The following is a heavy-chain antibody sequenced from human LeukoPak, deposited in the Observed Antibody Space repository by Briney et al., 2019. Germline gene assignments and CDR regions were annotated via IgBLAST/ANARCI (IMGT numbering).Heavy chain of an antibody. CDR3: AKHCSAPGWGFDY. V-gene: IGHV3-23*01. D-gene: IGHD6-19*01. Sequence: GGSLRLSCAASGFTFSSYAMSWVRQAPGKGLEWVSGISGSGGITYYADSVKGRFTISRDNSKNTLYLQMNSLRAEDTAVYYCAKHCSAPGWGFDYWGQGTLVTVSS. CDR2: ISGSGGIT. CDR1: GFTFSSYA. J-gene: IGHJ4*02.